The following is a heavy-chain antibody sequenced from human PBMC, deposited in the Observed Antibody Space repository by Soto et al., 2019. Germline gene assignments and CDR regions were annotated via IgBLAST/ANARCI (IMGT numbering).Heavy chain of an antibody. CDR1: GYTFTSYD. D-gene: IGHD6-6*01. CDR3: ARAYSSSSPGNYYFDY. Sequence: QVKLVQSGAEVKKPGASVKVSCKASGYTFTSYDINWVRQATGQGLEWMGWMNPNSGNTGYAQKFQGRVTMTRNTSISTAYMELSSLRSEDTAVYYCARAYSSSSPGNYYFDYWGQGTLVTVSS. J-gene: IGHJ4*02. V-gene: IGHV1-8*01. CDR2: MNPNSGNT.